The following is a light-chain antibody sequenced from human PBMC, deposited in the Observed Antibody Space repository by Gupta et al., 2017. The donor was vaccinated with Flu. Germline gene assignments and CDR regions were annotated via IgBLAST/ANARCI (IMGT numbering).Light chain of an antibody. CDR2: DNH. J-gene: IGLJ3*02. CDR1: RSIIGINS. V-gene: IGLV1-51*01. CDR3: GTWYNSLSAMV. Sequence: QSVLTQRPSMSAGPGQRATISSSGSRSIIGINSVPWYQQFPGTAPKLLIFDNHTRPSGIPDRFSGSKSGTSATLGITGLQTGDEADYYCGTWYNSLSAMVFGGGTKLTVL.